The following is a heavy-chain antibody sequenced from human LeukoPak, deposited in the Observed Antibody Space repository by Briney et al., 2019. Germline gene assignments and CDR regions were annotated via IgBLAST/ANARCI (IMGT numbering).Heavy chain of an antibody. Sequence: SGGSLRLSCAASGFTFSSYAMHWVRQAPGKGLEWVAVISYDGSNKYYADSVKGGFTISRDNSKNTLYLQMNSLRAEDTAVYYCARDDYYDSSGYSLDYWGQGTLVTVSS. D-gene: IGHD3-22*01. V-gene: IGHV3-30*04. CDR2: ISYDGSNK. J-gene: IGHJ4*02. CDR3: ARDDYYDSSGYSLDY. CDR1: GFTFSSYA.